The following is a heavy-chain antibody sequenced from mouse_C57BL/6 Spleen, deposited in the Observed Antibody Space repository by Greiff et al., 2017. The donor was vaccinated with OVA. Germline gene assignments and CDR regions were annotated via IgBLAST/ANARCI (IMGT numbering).Heavy chain of an antibody. CDR2: IYPGSGST. J-gene: IGHJ2*01. V-gene: IGHV1-55*01. CDR3: ASNYYGSSYHFDY. D-gene: IGHD1-1*01. CDR1: GYTFTSYW. Sequence: VQLQQPGAELVKPGASVKMSCKASGYTFTSYWITWVKQRPGQGLEWIGDIYPGSGSTNYNEKFKSKATLTVDTSSSTAYMQLSSLTSEDSAVYYGASNYYGSSYHFDYWGQGTTLTVSS.